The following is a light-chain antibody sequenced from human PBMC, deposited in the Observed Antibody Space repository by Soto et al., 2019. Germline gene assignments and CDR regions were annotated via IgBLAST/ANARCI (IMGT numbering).Light chain of an antibody. J-gene: IGKJ2*01. Sequence: EIVMTQSPATLSVSPGERATLSCRASQSVSSNLAWYQQKPGQAPRLLIYGASTRATGIPARFSGSGSGTEVTLTIISLQSEDFAVYSCQQYNNWPPLYTFGQGTKLEIK. V-gene: IGKV3-15*01. CDR3: QQYNNWPPLYT. CDR1: QSVSSN. CDR2: GAS.